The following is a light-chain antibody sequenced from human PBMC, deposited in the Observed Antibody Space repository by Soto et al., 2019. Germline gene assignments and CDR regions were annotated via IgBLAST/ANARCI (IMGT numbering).Light chain of an antibody. J-gene: IGKJ3*01. Sequence: DLQMTQSPSSVSACVGDRVTITCRASQGISTWLAWYQQKPGKAPKLLVYSACSLQSGVPSRFIGSGYGTDFTLTIASLQPADFATYYCQQANSYPFTFGPGTIVDI. CDR1: QGISTW. CDR2: SAC. V-gene: IGKV1-12*01. CDR3: QQANSYPFT.